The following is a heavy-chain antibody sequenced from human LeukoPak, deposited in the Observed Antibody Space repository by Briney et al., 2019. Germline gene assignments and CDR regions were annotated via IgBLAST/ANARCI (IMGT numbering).Heavy chain of an antibody. D-gene: IGHD6-19*01. CDR3: VREETYSSGWYGPDY. Sequence: GGSLRLSCAASGFTFSYYWMSWFRQAPGKGLEWVANIKQDGSEKYYVDSLKGRFTISRDDARNSLYLQMNSLRAEDTAVYYCVREETYSSGWYGPDYWGQGTLVTVSS. V-gene: IGHV3-7*01. J-gene: IGHJ4*02. CDR1: GFTFSYYW. CDR2: IKQDGSEK.